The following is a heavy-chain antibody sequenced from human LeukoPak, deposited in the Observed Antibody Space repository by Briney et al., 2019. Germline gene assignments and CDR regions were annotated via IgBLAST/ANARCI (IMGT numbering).Heavy chain of an antibody. CDR3: ARDHGGGSYGLFDY. D-gene: IGHD1-26*01. V-gene: IGHV3-7*01. CDR2: IKQDGSEK. J-gene: IGHJ4*02. CDR1: GFSFSTYW. Sequence: GGSLRLPCAASGFSFSTYWMSWVRQAPGKGLEWVANIKQDGSEKYYVDSVKGRFTISRDNAKNSLYLQMNSLRAEDTAVYYCARDHGGGSYGLFDYWGQGTLVTVSS.